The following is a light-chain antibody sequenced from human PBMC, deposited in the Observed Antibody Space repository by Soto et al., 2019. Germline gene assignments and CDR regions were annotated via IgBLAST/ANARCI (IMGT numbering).Light chain of an antibody. J-gene: IGKJ1*01. V-gene: IGKV3-20*01. CDR1: QSVSGY. CDR2: GAS. CDR3: QQYSSPPRT. Sequence: EIVLTQSPGSLSLSPGERATLSCRASQSVSGYLAWYQQKPGQAPRLLIYGASSRATGFPDRFSGSGSGTDFSLTISRLEPEDSAVYYCQQYSSPPRTFGQGTKVGI.